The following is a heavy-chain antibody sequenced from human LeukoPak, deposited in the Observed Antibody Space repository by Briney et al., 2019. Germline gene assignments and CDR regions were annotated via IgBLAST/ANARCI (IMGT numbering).Heavy chain of an antibody. CDR3: AKALSSGWYGAFDY. V-gene: IGHV3-9*01. Sequence: PGGSLRLSCAASGFTFDDYAMHWVRQAPGKGLEWVSGISWNSGSIGYADSVKGRFTISRDNAKNSLYLQMNSLRAEDTALYYCAKALSSGWYGAFDYWGQGTLVTVSS. J-gene: IGHJ4*02. CDR1: GFTFDDYA. CDR2: ISWNSGSI. D-gene: IGHD6-19*01.